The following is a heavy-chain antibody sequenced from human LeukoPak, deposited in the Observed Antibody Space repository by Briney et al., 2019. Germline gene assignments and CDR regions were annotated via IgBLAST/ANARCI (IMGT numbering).Heavy chain of an antibody. V-gene: IGHV3-23*01. Sequence: TGGSLRLSCAASGFTFSSYSMNWVRQAPGKGLEWVSAISGSGGSTYYADSVKGRFTISRDNSKNTLYLQMNSLRAEDTAVYYCASDRSYCSGGSCLGGYFDYWGQGTLVTVSS. D-gene: IGHD2-15*01. CDR1: GFTFSSYS. CDR2: ISGSGGST. CDR3: ASDRSYCSGGSCLGGYFDY. J-gene: IGHJ4*02.